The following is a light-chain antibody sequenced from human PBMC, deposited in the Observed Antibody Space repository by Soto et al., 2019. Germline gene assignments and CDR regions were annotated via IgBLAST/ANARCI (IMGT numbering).Light chain of an antibody. CDR1: SSNIGSNY. J-gene: IGLJ3*02. CDR2: TND. CDR3: AAWYDSLRGWL. Sequence: QSVLTQPPSASGTPGQRVTISCSGSSSNIGSNYVYWYQQLPGTAPKLLIYTNDQRPSGVPDRFSGSKSGTSATLAISGLRSEVEAEYYCAAWYDSLRGWLFGGGTKVTVL. V-gene: IGLV1-47*02.